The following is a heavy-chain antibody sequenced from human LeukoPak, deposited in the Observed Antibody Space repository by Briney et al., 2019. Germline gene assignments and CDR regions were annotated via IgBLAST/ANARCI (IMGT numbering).Heavy chain of an antibody. CDR3: AREYYDSSGTVDY. CDR1: GYSISSGYY. V-gene: IGHV4-38-2*02. J-gene: IGHJ4*02. Sequence: SETLSLTCAVSGYSISSGYYGGWIRQPPGKGLEWIGSIYHSGSTYYNPSLKSRVTISVDTSKNQFSLKLSSVTAADTAVYYCAREYYDSSGTVDYWGQGTLVTVSS. CDR2: IYHSGST. D-gene: IGHD3-22*01.